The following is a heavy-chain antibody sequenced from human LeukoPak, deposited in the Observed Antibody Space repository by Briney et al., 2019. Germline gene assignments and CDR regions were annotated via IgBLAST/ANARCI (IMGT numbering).Heavy chain of an antibody. CDR3: VRQTGSGLFILP. D-gene: IGHD3/OR15-3a*01. J-gene: IGHJ4*02. CDR1: GVSISSSNSY. Sequence: PSETLSLTCTVSGVSISSSNSYWGWIRQPPGKGLEWIGSIYYSGNTYYNASLKSQVSISIDTSKNQFSLRLTSVTAADTAVYYCVRQTGSGLFILPGGQGTLVTVSS. CDR2: IYYSGNT. V-gene: IGHV4-39*01.